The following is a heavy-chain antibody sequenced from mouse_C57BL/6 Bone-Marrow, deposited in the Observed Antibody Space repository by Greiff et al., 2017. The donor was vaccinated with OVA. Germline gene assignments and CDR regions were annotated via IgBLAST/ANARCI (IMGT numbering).Heavy chain of an antibody. CDR3: ARRGYYYGSSSHFDY. D-gene: IGHD1-1*01. CDR2: IYPGDGDT. J-gene: IGHJ2*01. CDR1: GYAFSSYW. Sequence: VKLMESGAELVKPGASVKISCKASGYAFSSYWMNWVKQRPGKGLEWIGQIYPGDGDTNYNGKFKGKATLTADKSSSTAYMQLSSLTSEDSAVYFCARRGYYYGSSSHFDYWGQGTTLTVSS. V-gene: IGHV1-80*01.